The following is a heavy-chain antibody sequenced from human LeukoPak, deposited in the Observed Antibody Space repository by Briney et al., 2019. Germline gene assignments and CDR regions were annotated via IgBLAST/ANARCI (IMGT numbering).Heavy chain of an antibody. CDR2: ISYDGSNK. Sequence: PGGSLRLSCAASGFTFSSYAMHWVRQAPGKGLEWVAVISYDGSNKYYADSVKGRFTISRDNSKNTLYLQMNSLRAEDTAVYYCASSSGGDFDWLAGAFDIWGQGTMVTVSS. CDR1: GFTFSSYA. J-gene: IGHJ3*02. D-gene: IGHD3-9*01. CDR3: ASSSGGDFDWLAGAFDI. V-gene: IGHV3-30*04.